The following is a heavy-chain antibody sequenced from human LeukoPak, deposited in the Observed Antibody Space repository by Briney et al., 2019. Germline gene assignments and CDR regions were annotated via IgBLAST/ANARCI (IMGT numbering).Heavy chain of an antibody. CDR3: ARISRGLYGSGSNYYGMDV. Sequence: PEGSLRLSCAASGFTFSSYWMSWVRQAPGKGLEWVANIKQDGSERYYVDSVKGRFTISRDNAKNSLYLQMNSLRAEDTAVYYCARISRGLYGSGSNYYGMDVWGKGTTVTVSS. J-gene: IGHJ6*04. CDR2: IKQDGSER. CDR1: GFTFSSYW. V-gene: IGHV3-7*03. D-gene: IGHD3-10*01.